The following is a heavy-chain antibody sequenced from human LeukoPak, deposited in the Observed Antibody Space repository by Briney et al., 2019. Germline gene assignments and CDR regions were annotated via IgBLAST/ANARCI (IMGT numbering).Heavy chain of an antibody. V-gene: IGHV3-21*01. Sequence: GGSLRLSCSASGFTFSSYSMSWVRQAPGKGLEWVSSLSTDTTYMSYADSVKGRFSISRDIAKQSLYLQMNSLRAEDTAVYYCATSLLGATFDTWGQGTMVTVSS. D-gene: IGHD2-15*01. CDR1: GFTFSSYS. CDR2: LSTDTTYM. CDR3: ATSLLGATFDT. J-gene: IGHJ3*02.